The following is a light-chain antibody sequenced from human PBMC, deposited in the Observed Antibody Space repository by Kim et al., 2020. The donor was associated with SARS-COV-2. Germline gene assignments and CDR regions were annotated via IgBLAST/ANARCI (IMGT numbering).Light chain of an antibody. CDR2: RNN. CDR1: SSNIGTNT. CDR3: ATWDDSVNGYV. V-gene: IGLV1-44*01. Sequence: QSVLTQPPSASETPGQRVTISCSGSSSNIGTNTVNWYQQLPRTAPKLLISRNNQRPSGVPDRFSGSKSGTSASLAISGLQSEDEADYYCATWDDSVNGYVFGTGTKVTVL. J-gene: IGLJ1*01.